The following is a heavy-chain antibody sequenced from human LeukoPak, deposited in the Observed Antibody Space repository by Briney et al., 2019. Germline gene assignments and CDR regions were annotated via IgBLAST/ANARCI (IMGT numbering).Heavy chain of an antibody. J-gene: IGHJ5*02. CDR1: GGSFRDYY. CDR3: ARGGRVSWFDP. D-gene: IGHD3-16*01. V-gene: IGHV4-34*01. CDR2: IKHSGRT. Sequence: PSETLSLTCAVYGGSFRDYYWTWIRQPPGKGLEWIGEIKHSGRTNYNPSLKSRVTISVDTSKNQFSLNVSSVTAADTAVYYCARGGRVSWFDPWGQGTLVTASP.